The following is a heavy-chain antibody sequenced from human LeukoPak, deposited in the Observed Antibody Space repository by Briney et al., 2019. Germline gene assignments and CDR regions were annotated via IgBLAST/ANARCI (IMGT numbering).Heavy chain of an antibody. CDR1: GFTFSSYA. J-gene: IGHJ4*02. D-gene: IGHD1-26*01. V-gene: IGHV3-21*01. CDR2: ISSSSSYI. CDR3: ARKSGSYAFDY. Sequence: GGSLRLSCAASGFTFSSYAMNWVRQAPGKGLEWVSSISSSSSYIYYADSVKGRFTISRDNAKNSLYLQMNSLRAEDTAVYYCARKSGSYAFDYWGQGTLVTVSS.